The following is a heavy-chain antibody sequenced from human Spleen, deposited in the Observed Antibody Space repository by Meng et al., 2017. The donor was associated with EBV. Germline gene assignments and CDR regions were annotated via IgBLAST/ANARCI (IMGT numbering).Heavy chain of an antibody. J-gene: IGHJ5*02. CDR1: GGSISSSNL. CDR2: IYHSGST. D-gene: IGHD5-18*01. CDR3: ARDSTMPENWFDP. Sequence: AQLQEPAPGLVKPPGTLSLTCAVSGGSISSSNLWSWVRQPPGKGLEWIGEIYHSGSTNYNPSLKSRVTISVDKSKNQFSLKLSSVTAADTAVYYCARDSTMPENWFDPWGQGTLVTVSS. V-gene: IGHV4-4*03.